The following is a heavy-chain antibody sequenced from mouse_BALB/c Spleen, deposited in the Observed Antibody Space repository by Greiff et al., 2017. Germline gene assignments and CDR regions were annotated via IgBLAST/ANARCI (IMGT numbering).Heavy chain of an antibody. J-gene: IGHJ4*01. D-gene: IGHD2-4*01. V-gene: IGHV5-17*02. CDR2: ISSGSSTI. Sequence: EVQLQESGGGLVQPGGSRKLSCAASGFTFSSFGMHWVRQAPEKGLEWVAYISSGSSTIYYADTVKGRFTISRDNPKNTLFLQMTSLRSEDTAMYYCARKGNGDYDGAMDYWGQGTSVTVSS. CDR1: GFTFSSFG. CDR3: ARKGNGDYDGAMDY.